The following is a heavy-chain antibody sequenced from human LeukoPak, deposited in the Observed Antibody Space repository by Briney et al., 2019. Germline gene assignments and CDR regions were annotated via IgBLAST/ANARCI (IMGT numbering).Heavy chain of an antibody. D-gene: IGHD5-18*01. Sequence: ASVKVSCKASGGTFSSYAISWVRQAPGQGLEWMGGIIPIFGTANYAQKFQGRVTITADESTSTAYMELSSLRSEDTAVYYCARIQLWSLRHYGMDVWGQGTTVTVSS. CDR2: IIPIFGTA. V-gene: IGHV1-69*13. CDR3: ARIQLWSLRHYGMDV. CDR1: GGTFSSYA. J-gene: IGHJ6*02.